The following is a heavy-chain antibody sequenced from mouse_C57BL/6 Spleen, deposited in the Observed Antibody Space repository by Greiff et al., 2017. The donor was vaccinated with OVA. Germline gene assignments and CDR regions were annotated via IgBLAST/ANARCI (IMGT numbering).Heavy chain of an antibody. CDR2: INPNNGGT. J-gene: IGHJ4*01. D-gene: IGHD3-2*02. CDR1: GYTFTDYN. Sequence: VQLKQSGPELVKPGASVKIPCKASGYTFTDYNMDWVKQSHGKSLEWIGDINPNNGGTIYNQKFKGKATLTVDKSSSTAYMELRSLTSEDTAVYYCARGQLRLRAMDYWGQGTSVTVSS. CDR3: ARGQLRLRAMDY. V-gene: IGHV1-18*01.